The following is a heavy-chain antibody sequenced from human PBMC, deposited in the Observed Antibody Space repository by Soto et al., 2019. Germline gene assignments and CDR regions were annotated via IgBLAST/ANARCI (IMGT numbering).Heavy chain of an antibody. CDR2: IDSYSTFF. J-gene: IGHJ4*02. V-gene: IGHV3-21*01. CDR1: GFTFCGSV. D-gene: IGHD2-2*01. Sequence: WCSLRLFSAASGFTFCGSVVTWGFKAPGKGLECVESIDSYSTFFYYEDTVEGRFTISRDNAKNSLSLQMNSVRAEDTAVYYCARDTNLYCSGTDGYVYWGRGSLVTVSS. CDR3: ARDTNLYCSGTDGYVY.